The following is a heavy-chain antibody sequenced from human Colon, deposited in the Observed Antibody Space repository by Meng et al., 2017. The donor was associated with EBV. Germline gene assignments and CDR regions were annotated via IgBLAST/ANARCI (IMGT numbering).Heavy chain of an antibody. CDR1: GGSISSGGYY. Sequence: QGQLQESGPGRVKPSQTLSPTCTVSGGSISSGGYYWSWIRQHPGKGLEWIGYIHSSGSTYYNPSLRSRLTISVDTSKNQFSLKLSSVTAADTAVYYCARASYGSGSPLGESWFDPWGQGTLVTVSS. D-gene: IGHD3-10*01. V-gene: IGHV4-31*03. CDR3: ARASYGSGSPLGESWFDP. CDR2: IHSSGST. J-gene: IGHJ5*02.